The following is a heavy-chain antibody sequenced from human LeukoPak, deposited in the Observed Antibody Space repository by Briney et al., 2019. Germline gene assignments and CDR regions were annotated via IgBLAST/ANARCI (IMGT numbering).Heavy chain of an antibody. D-gene: IGHD3-10*01. V-gene: IGHV4-59*01. CDR1: GGSISTFY. CDR2: IYYKGTA. J-gene: IGHJ4*02. Sequence: SETLSLTCTVSGGSISTFYWSWTRQPPGKGLEWIGYIYYKGTANYNPSLKSRVTISVDTSKNQVSLRLTSVTAADTAVYYCARAGLYYASGNYLGYWGQGSLVTVSS. CDR3: ARAGLYYASGNYLGY.